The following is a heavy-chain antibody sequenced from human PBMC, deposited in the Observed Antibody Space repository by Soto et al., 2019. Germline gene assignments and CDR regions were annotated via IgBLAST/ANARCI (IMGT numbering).Heavy chain of an antibody. V-gene: IGHV3-33*08. D-gene: IGHD6-13*01. J-gene: IGHJ4*02. CDR3: ARGLGGQQLGLGY. CDR1: GFTFSSYG. CDR2: IWYDGSNK. Sequence: VQLVESGGGLVQPGGSLRLSCAVSGFTFSSYGMHWVRQAPGKGLEWVAVIWYDGSNKYYADSVKGRFTISRDNSKNTLYLQMNSLRAEDTAVYYCARGLGGQQLGLGYWGQGTLVTVSS.